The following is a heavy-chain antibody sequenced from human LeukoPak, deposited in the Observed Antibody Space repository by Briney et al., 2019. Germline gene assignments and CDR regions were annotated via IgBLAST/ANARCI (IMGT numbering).Heavy chain of an antibody. V-gene: IGHV3-30*04. CDR1: GFTFSSYA. D-gene: IGHD1-14*01. J-gene: IGHJ4*02. Sequence: PGRSLRLSCAASGFTFSSYAVHWVRQAPGKGLEWVAVISYDGSNKYYADSVKGRFTISRDNSKNTLYLQMNSLRAEDTAVYYCARDFIILPPDYWGQGTLVTVSS. CDR2: ISYDGSNK. CDR3: ARDFIILPPDY.